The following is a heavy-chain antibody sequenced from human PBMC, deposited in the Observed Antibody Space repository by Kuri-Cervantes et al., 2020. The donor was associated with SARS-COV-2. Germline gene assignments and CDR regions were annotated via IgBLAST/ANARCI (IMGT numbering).Heavy chain of an antibody. V-gene: IGHV1-18*01. CDR1: GYTFTSYG. Sequence: ASVNVSRKASGYTFTSYGISWVRQAPGQGLEWMGWIIAYNGNTNYAQKLQGRVTMTTDTSTSTAYMELRSLRSEDTAVYYCATPRTGYSSSWGAFDIWGQGTMVTVSS. J-gene: IGHJ3*02. D-gene: IGHD6-13*01. CDR3: ATPRTGYSSSWGAFDI. CDR2: IIAYNGNT.